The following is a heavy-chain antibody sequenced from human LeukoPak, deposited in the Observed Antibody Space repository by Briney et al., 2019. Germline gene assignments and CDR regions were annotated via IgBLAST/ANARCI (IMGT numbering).Heavy chain of an antibody. D-gene: IGHD2-21*02. J-gene: IGHJ6*03. V-gene: IGHV6-1*01. Sequence: SQTLSLTCAISGDSVSSNSVAWQWIRQSPSRGLEWLGRTYLRSKWYIEYAVSVKSRISINPDTSKNQYSLQLNSVTPEDTAVYYCARDGCGGDCYTGYNIDVWGKGTTVTVSS. CDR1: GDSVSSNSVA. CDR3: ARDGCGGDCYTGYNIDV. CDR2: TYLRSKWYI.